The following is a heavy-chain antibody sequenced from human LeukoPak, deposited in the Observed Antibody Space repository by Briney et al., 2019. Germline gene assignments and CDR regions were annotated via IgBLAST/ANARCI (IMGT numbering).Heavy chain of an antibody. J-gene: IGHJ4*02. V-gene: IGHV3-30-3*01. CDR3: ARSYDSSGYYYYFDY. CDR1: GFTFSSYA. D-gene: IGHD3-22*01. Sequence: HPGRSLRLSCAASGFTFSSYAMHWVRQAPGKGLEWVAVISYDGSNKYYADSEKGRFTISRDNSKNTLYLQMNSLRAEDTAVYYCARSYDSSGYYYYFDYWGQGTLVTVSS. CDR2: ISYDGSNK.